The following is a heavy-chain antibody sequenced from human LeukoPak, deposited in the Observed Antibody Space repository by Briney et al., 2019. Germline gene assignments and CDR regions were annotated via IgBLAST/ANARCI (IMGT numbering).Heavy chain of an antibody. CDR1: GGTFSSYA. Sequence: GSSVKVSCKASGGTFSSYAISWVRQAPGQGLEWMGGIIPIFGTANYAQKFQGRVTITTDESTSTAYMELSSLRSEDTAVYYCARLNNWNDVPAFDYWGQGTLVTVSS. J-gene: IGHJ4*02. CDR3: ARLNNWNDVPAFDY. D-gene: IGHD1-20*01. CDR2: IIPIFGTA. V-gene: IGHV1-69*05.